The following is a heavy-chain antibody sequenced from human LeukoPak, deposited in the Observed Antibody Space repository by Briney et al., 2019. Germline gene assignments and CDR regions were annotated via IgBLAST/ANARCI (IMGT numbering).Heavy chain of an antibody. CDR1: GFAFSSFA. J-gene: IGHJ4*02. CDR2: ISYDGSNK. D-gene: IGHD6-13*01. CDR3: ARDQMISAAGLDY. Sequence: GRSLRLSCTASGFAFSSFAMHWVRQAPGKGLEWVAVISYDGSNKYFADSVKGRFTISRDNSKNTLYLQMNSLGAEDTAVYYCARDQMISAAGLDYWGQGTLVTVSS. V-gene: IGHV3-30-3*01.